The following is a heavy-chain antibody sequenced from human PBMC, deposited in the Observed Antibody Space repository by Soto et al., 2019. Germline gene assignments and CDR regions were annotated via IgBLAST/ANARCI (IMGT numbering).Heavy chain of an antibody. CDR2: ISAYNGNT. Sequence: QVQLVQSGAEVKKPGASVKVSCKASGYTFTSYGISWVRQAPGQGLEWMGWISAYNGNTNYAQKLQGRVTMTTDTXTRTAYMELRNLRSDDTAVYYCARDKGAYCGGDCYSTWFDPWGQGTLVTVSS. D-gene: IGHD2-21*02. J-gene: IGHJ5*02. CDR3: ARDKGAYCGGDCYSTWFDP. CDR1: GYTFTSYG. V-gene: IGHV1-18*01.